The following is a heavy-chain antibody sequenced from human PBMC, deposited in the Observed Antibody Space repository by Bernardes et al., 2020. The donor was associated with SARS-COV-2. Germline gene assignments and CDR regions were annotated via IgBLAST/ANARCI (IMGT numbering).Heavy chain of an antibody. Sequence: GGSLRLSCGASGITFKTHWLHWVRQAPGKGLEWVARIAGDGPSVTYADSVKGRFTISRDNAKNTLYLQMNSLRAEDTAVYYCAGTSVTCCDYWGQGSLVTVSS. V-gene: IGHV3-74*03. CDR1: GITFKTHW. J-gene: IGHJ4*02. CDR2: IAGDGPSV. CDR3: AGTSVTCCDY.